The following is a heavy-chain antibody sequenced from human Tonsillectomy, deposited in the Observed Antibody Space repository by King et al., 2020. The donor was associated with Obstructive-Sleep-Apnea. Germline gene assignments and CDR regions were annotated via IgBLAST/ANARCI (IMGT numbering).Heavy chain of an antibody. CDR3: AKEEGWGSGSYPGDS. CDR1: GFTFSNYG. D-gene: IGHD3-10*01. Sequence: VQLVESGGGVVQPGRSLRLSCAASGFTFSNYGMHWVRQAPGKGLEWVAVISYDGSNKNSADSVKGRFTIARDNSKNTLYLQMNSLRAEDTAVYYWAKEEGWGSGSYPGDSWGQGTLVTVSS. CDR2: ISYDGSNK. J-gene: IGHJ4*02. V-gene: IGHV3-30*18.